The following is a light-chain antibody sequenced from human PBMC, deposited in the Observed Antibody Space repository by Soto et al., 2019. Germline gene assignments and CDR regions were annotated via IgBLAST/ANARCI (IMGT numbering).Light chain of an antibody. Sequence: QSALTQSASVSGSPGQSITISCTGTSSDVGPYILVSWYQQHPGKAPKLIIYEVSERPSGVSNRFSGSKSGNTASLTISGLQADDEADYYCCSYAGRNTFVFGLGTTVTVL. V-gene: IGLV2-23*02. CDR3: CSYAGRNTFV. J-gene: IGLJ1*01. CDR1: SSDVGPYIL. CDR2: EVS.